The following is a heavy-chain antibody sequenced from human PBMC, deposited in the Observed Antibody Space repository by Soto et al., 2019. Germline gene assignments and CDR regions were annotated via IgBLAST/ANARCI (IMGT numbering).Heavy chain of an antibody. CDR1: GFTFVSYA. Sequence: WGSLRLSCAASGFTFVSYAIIFVRQSPVKGLEWVSAISGSGGSTYYADSVKGRFTISRDNSKNTLYLQMNSLRAEDTAVYYCAKSAWYIDYWGQGTLVTVSS. CDR2: ISGSGGST. CDR3: AKSAWYIDY. V-gene: IGHV3-23*01. J-gene: IGHJ4*02.